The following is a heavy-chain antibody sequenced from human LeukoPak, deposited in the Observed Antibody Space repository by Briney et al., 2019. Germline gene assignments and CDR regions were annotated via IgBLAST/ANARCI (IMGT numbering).Heavy chain of an antibody. Sequence: GRSLRLSCAASGFTFSSYSMNWVRQAPGKGLEWVSYISSSSSTIYYADSVKGRFTISRDNAKNSLYLQMNSLRAEDTAVYYCARDPDYDFWSGYSYFDYWGQGTLVTVSS. J-gene: IGHJ4*02. V-gene: IGHV3-48*01. CDR2: ISSSSSTI. D-gene: IGHD3-3*01. CDR3: ARDPDYDFWSGYSYFDY. CDR1: GFTFSSYS.